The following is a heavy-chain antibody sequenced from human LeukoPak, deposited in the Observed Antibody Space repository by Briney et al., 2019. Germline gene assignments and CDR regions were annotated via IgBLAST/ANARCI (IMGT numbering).Heavy chain of an antibody. D-gene: IGHD3-22*01. CDR2: IYTSGST. CDR1: GGSISSYY. J-gene: IGHJ4*02. Sequence: SETLSLTCTVSGGSISSYYWSWIRQPAGKGLEWVGRIYTSGSTNYNPSLKSRVTMSVDTSKNQFSLKLSSVTAADTAVYYCAREAYGYDSSGLYYFDYWGQGTLVTVSS. V-gene: IGHV4-4*07. CDR3: AREAYGYDSSGLYYFDY.